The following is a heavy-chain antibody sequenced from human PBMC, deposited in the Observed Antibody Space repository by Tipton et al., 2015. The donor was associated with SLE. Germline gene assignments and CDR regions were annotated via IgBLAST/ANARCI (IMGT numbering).Heavy chain of an antibody. CDR3: ARDLRSGGSYSSYYMDV. CDR2: VYYSGST. Sequence: TLSLTCTVSGGSVSSSHYYWGWIRQPPGKGLEWIGSVYYSGSTNYNPSLKSRVTISVDTSKNQFSLKLSSVTAADTAVYYCARDLRSGGSYSSYYMDVWGKGTTVTVSS. J-gene: IGHJ6*03. V-gene: IGHV4-39*07. D-gene: IGHD1-14*01. CDR1: GGSVSSSHYY.